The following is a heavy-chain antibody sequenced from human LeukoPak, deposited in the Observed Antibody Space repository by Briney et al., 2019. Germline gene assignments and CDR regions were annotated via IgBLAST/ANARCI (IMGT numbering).Heavy chain of an antibody. V-gene: IGHV1-3*01. D-gene: IGHD6-13*01. CDR3: ARVEAGIAAAGVDY. Sequence: ASVKVSCKASGYTFTSHAMHWVRQAPGQRLEWMGWINAGNGNTKYSQKFQGRVTITRDTSTSTAYMELRSLRSDDTAVYYCARVEAGIAAAGVDYWGQGTLVTVSS. CDR2: INAGNGNT. J-gene: IGHJ4*02. CDR1: GYTFTSHA.